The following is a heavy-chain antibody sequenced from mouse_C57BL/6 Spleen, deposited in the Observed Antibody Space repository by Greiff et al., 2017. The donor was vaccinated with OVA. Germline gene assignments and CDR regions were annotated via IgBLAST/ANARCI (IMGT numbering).Heavy chain of an antibody. CDR3: TREYYGSSYVHYFDY. D-gene: IGHD1-1*01. CDR1: GFTFSSYA. J-gene: IGHJ2*01. Sequence: EVKLMESGEGLVKPGGSLKLSCAASGFTFSSYAMSWVRQTPEKRLEWVAYISSGGDYIYYADTVKGRFTISRDNARNTLYLQMSSLKSEDTAMYYCTREYYGSSYVHYFDYWGQGTTLTVSS. CDR2: ISSGGDYI. V-gene: IGHV5-9-1*02.